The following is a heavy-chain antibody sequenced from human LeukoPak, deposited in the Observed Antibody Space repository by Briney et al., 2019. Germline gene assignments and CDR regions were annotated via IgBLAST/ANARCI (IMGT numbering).Heavy chain of an antibody. CDR2: MYISGST. D-gene: IGHD6-19*01. J-gene: IGHJ4*02. CDR1: GVSIRSYY. V-gene: IGHV4-4*07. CDR3: ARDTSSGWYYFDY. Sequence: SETLSLTCTVSGVSIRSYYGRWIRQPAGKGLEGIGRMYISGSTNYNPSLKSRVTMSVDTSKNQFSLKLSSVTAANTVVYYGARDTSSGWYYFDYWGQGTLVTVSS.